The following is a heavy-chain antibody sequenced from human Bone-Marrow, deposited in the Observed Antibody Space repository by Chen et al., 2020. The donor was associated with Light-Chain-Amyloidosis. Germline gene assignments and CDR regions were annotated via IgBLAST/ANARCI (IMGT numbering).Heavy chain of an antibody. CDR2: INPNSGGT. D-gene: IGHD5-18*01. CDR3: ARGPLNYGYEFLDY. J-gene: IGHJ4*02. Sequence: QVQLAQSGAEVKKPGASVKVSCKASGYTFTGYYIHWVRQAPGQGLEWMGWINPNSGGTNYAQNFQGRVTMTRDTSISTAYXXXXRLRFDDTAVYYCARGPLNYGYEFLDYWGQGTLVTVSS. CDR1: GYTFTGYY. V-gene: IGHV1-2*02.